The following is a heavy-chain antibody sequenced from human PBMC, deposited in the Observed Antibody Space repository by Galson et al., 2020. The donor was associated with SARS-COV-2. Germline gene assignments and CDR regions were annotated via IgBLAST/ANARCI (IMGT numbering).Heavy chain of an antibody. D-gene: IGHD6-13*01. V-gene: IGHV1-69*10. Sequence: SVKVSCKASGGTFSSYAISWVRQAPGQGLEWMGGIIPILGIAHYAQKFQGRVTITADKSTSTAYMELSSLRSEDTAVYYCARGGVAWQQLVRYYYYYMDVWGKGTTVTVSS. CDR2: IIPILGIA. CDR3: ARGGVAWQQLVRYYYYYMDV. CDR1: GGTFSSYA. J-gene: IGHJ6*03.